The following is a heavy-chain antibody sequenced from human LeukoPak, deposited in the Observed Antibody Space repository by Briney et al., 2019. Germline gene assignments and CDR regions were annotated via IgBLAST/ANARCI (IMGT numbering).Heavy chain of an antibody. J-gene: IGHJ3*02. CDR2: ISSSSSTI. V-gene: IGHV3-48*01. CDR3: AREIMEATDAFDI. D-gene: IGHD1-26*01. CDR1: GFTFSSYS. Sequence: GGSLRLSCAASGFTFSSYSMNWVRQAPGKGLEWVSYISSSSSTIYYADSVKGRFTISRDNAKNSLYLQMNSLRAEDTVMYYCAREIMEATDAFDIWGQGTVVIVSS.